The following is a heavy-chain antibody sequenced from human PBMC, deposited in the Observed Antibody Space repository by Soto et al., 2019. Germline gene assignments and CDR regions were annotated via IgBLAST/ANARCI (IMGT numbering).Heavy chain of an antibody. CDR2: IIPILGIA. V-gene: IGHV1-69*02. D-gene: IGHD1-1*01. CDR1: GGTFSSYT. J-gene: IGHJ3*02. Sequence: ASVKVSCKASGGTFSSYTISWVRQAPGQGLEWMGRIIPILGIANYAQKFQGRVTITADKSTSTAYMELSSLRSEDTAVYYCARARTGTHDAFDIWGQGTMVTVSS. CDR3: ARARTGTHDAFDI.